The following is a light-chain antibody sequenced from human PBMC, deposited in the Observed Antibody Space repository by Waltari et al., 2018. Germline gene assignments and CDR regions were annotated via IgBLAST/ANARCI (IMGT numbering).Light chain of an antibody. Sequence: QTVVTQEPSLSVSPGGTVTLTCALSSGSISSTSYPSWYQQTPGQAPRTLVYKTNSRSSGVPDRFSGSVLGNKAALTITGAQADDESDYYCLLYTGSGIWVFGGGTKLTVL. V-gene: IGLV8-61*01. CDR3: LLYTGSGIWV. CDR1: SGSISSTSY. CDR2: KTN. J-gene: IGLJ3*02.